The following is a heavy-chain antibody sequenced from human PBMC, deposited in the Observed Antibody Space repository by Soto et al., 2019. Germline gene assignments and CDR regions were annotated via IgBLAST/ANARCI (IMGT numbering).Heavy chain of an antibody. J-gene: IGHJ3*02. V-gene: IGHV3-74*01. D-gene: IGHD2-2*01. CDR2: INTEGDST. CDR1: GFTFTGHW. Sequence: PGGSLRLSCAASGFTFTGHWIHWVRQVPGKGLVWVARINTEGDSTNYADSVKGRFTISRDSATNTVYLQMNGLGVDDTSVYFCAREAGYCSTTSCYRRAFDTWGQGTMVTVSS. CDR3: AREAGYCSTTSCYRRAFDT.